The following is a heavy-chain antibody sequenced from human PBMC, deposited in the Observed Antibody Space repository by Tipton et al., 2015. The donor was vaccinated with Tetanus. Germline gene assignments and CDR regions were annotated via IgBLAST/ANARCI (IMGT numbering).Heavy chain of an antibody. Sequence: GLVKPSETLSLTCTVSRGSINKNYWSWIRQPPGKRLEWIGYIYYSGSINYNPSLKSRVTIAVDTSKNQLSLTLTSVTAADTAVYYCARNGSVTPRTLYYRYNGMDVWGQGTTVTVSS. J-gene: IGHJ6*02. CDR1: RGSINKNY. CDR3: ARNGSVTPRTLYYRYNGMDV. CDR2: IYYSGSI. D-gene: IGHD2-21*02. V-gene: IGHV4-59*01.